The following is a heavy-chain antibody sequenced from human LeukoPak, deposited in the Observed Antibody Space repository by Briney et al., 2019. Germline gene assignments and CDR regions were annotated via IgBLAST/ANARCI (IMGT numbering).Heavy chain of an antibody. Sequence: PSETLSLTCTVSGGSISSYYWSWIRQPPGKGLEWIGYVYYSGSTNYNPSLKSRVTISVDTSKNQFSLKLNSVTAADTAVYYCARAREGGDYWGQGTLVTVSS. V-gene: IGHV4-59*01. CDR2: VYYSGST. J-gene: IGHJ4*02. D-gene: IGHD3-16*01. CDR1: GGSISSYY. CDR3: ARAREGGDY.